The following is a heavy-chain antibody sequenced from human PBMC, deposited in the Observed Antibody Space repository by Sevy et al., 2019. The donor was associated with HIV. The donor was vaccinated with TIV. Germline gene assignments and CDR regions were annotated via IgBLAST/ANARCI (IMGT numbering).Heavy chain of an antibody. V-gene: IGHV3-23*01. CDR1: GFTFSSYA. CDR2: ISGSGGST. Sequence: GGCLRLSCAASGFTFSSYAMSWVRQAPGKGLEWVSAISGSGGSTYYADSVKGRFTISRDNSKNTLYLQMNSLRAEDTAVYYCAKDMVYCSGGSCYAYYYYGMDVWGQGTTVTVSS. CDR3: AKDMVYCSGGSCYAYYYYGMDV. D-gene: IGHD2-15*01. J-gene: IGHJ6*02.